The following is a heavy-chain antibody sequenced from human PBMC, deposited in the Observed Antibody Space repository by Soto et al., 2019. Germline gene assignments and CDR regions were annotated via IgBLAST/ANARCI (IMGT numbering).Heavy chain of an antibody. V-gene: IGHV1-3*01. J-gene: IGHJ6*02. CDR1: GYTFTSYA. CDR2: INAGNGNT. D-gene: IGHD3-3*01. CDR3: ARDRIFGVVINPPYYYGMDV. Sequence: EASVKVSCKASGYTFTSYAMHWVRQAPGQRLEWMGWINAGNGNTKYSQKFQGRVTITRDTSASTAYMELSSLRSEDTAVYYCARDRIFGVVINPPYYYGMDVWGQGTTVTVSS.